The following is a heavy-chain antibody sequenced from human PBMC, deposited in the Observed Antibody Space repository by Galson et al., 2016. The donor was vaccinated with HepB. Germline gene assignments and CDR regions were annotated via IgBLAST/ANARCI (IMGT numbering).Heavy chain of an antibody. Sequence: SLRLSCAASGFTFSSYWMHWLRQAPGKELVWVAHINSDGSNTRYADSVKGRFPISRDNAQNTLYLHMNSLRGDDTAVYHCPRDAAPGGWYDYWGQGTLVIVSS. CDR3: PRDAAPGGWYDY. J-gene: IGHJ4*02. CDR1: GFTFSSYW. D-gene: IGHD6-19*01. CDR2: INSDGSNT. V-gene: IGHV3-74*01.